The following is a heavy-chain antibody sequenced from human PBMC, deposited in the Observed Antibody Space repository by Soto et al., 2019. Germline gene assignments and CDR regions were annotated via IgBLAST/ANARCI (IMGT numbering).Heavy chain of an antibody. J-gene: IGHJ6*02. CDR2: ISSSSSTI. V-gene: IGHV3-48*02. CDR1: GFTFSSYS. CDR3: ARDYDLLTGYGDGMDV. Sequence: EVQLVESGGGLVQPGGSLRLSCAASGFTFSSYSMNWVRQAPGKGLEWVSYISSSSSTIYYADSVKGRFTISRDNAKNSLYLQMNSLRDEDTAVYYCARDYDLLTGYGDGMDVWGQGTTVTVSS. D-gene: IGHD3-9*01.